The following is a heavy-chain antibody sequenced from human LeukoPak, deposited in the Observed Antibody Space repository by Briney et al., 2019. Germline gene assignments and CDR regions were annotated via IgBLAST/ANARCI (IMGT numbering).Heavy chain of an antibody. D-gene: IGHD1-14*01. CDR1: GFTFSSYG. V-gene: IGHV3-30*18. CDR2: ISHDGNNK. J-gene: IGHJ5*02. Sequence: PGRSLRLSCTASGFTFSSYGMHWVRQAPGKGLEGVAIISHDGNNKYYADSVKGRFTISRDNSKNTLYLQMNRLRAEDTAVYYCAKEYLSGFDPWGQGTLVTVSS. CDR3: AKEYLSGFDP.